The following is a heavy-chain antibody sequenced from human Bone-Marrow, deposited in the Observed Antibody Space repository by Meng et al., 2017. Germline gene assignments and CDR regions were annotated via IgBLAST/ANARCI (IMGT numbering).Heavy chain of an antibody. V-gene: IGHV3-23*01. CDR2: ISGSGGST. J-gene: IGHJ4*02. Sequence: EVQLLESGGGLLQPGGSLRLSCAASGFTFGSYAMSWVRQTPGKGLEWVSTISGSGGSTHYADSVKGRFTISRDNSKNTLYLQMNSLRAEDTAVYYCAKVKYQLLPFDYWGQGTLVTVSS. CDR3: AKVKYQLLPFDY. D-gene: IGHD2-2*01. CDR1: GFTFGSYA.